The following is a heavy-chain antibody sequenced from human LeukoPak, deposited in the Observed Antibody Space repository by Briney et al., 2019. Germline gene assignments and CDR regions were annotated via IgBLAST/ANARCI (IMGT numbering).Heavy chain of an antibody. D-gene: IGHD4-17*01. CDR2: ISGSGGST. CDR3: AKAYYGDYYDY. J-gene: IGHJ4*02. CDR1: GFTFSSYW. V-gene: IGHV3-23*01. Sequence: GGSLRLSCVASGFTFSSYWMHWVRQVPGKGLEWVSAISGSGGSTYYADSVKGRFTISRDNYKNTLYLQMNSLRAEDTAVYYCAKAYYGDYYDYWGQGTLVTVSS.